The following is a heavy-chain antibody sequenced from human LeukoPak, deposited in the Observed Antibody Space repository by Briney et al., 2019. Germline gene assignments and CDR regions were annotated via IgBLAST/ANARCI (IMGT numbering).Heavy chain of an antibody. D-gene: IGHD3-3*01. V-gene: IGHV3-21*01. CDR1: GFTFSSYS. CDR2: ISSSSSYI. Sequence: PGGSLRLSCAASGFTFSSYSMNWVRQAPGRGLEWVSSISSSSSYIYYADSVKGRFTISRDNAKNSLYLQMNSLIAEDTAVYYCARDLGVAIFGVVIPDYFDYWGQGTLVTVSS. CDR3: ARDLGVAIFGVVIPDYFDY. J-gene: IGHJ4*02.